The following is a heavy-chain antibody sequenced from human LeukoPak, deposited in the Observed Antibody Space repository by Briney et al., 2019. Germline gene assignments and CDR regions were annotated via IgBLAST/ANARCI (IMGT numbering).Heavy chain of an antibody. CDR3: ARGRRPTIFGVVINFWFDP. V-gene: IGHV4-4*07. CDR1: GGSINNYY. CDR2: IYSSGST. D-gene: IGHD3-3*01. Sequence: SETLSLTCTVSGGSINNYYWSWIRQPAGKGLEWIGLIYSSGSTSYNPSLKSRVTISVDTSKNQFSLKLSSVTAADTAVYYCARGRRPTIFGVVINFWFDPWGQGTLVTVSS. J-gene: IGHJ5*02.